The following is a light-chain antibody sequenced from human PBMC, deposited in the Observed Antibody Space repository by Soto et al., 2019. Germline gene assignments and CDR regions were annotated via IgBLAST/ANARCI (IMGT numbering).Light chain of an antibody. CDR2: GSS. V-gene: IGKV3-20*01. Sequence: EIVLTQSPGTLSLSPGEGATLSCRASQSVSNNFVAWYQQRPGKAPRLLIYGSSSRASGIPDRFSGSGSGTDFTLTISRLEPEDFAVYYCQQYCCSHLSFGGGTKVEIK. CDR3: QQYCCSHLS. J-gene: IGKJ4*01. CDR1: QSVSNNF.